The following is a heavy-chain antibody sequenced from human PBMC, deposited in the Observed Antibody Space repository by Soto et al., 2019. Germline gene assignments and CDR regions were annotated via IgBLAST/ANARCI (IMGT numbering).Heavy chain of an antibody. CDR2: IYYSGST. CDR1: GGSISSGGYY. CDR3: ARQGSGSYNAFDI. V-gene: IGHV4-39*01. J-gene: IGHJ3*02. D-gene: IGHD1-26*01. Sequence: PSETLSLTCTVSGGSISSGGYYWSWIRQHPGKGLEWIGSIYYSGSTYYNPSLKSRLTISVDTSKNQFSLKLSSVTAADTAVYYCARQGSGSYNAFDIWGQGTVVTVSS.